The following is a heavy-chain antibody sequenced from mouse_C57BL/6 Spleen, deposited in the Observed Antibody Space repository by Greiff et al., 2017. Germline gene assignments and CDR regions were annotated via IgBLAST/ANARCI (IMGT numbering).Heavy chain of an antibody. CDR1: GFSLTSYG. Sequence: VMLVESGPGLVAPSQSLSITCTVSGFSLTSYGVHWVRQPPGKGLEWLVVIWRDGSTTYNSALNSRLSISKDNSKSQVFLKMNSLQTDDTAMYYCARYPSSGAWFAYWGQGTLVTVSA. CDR2: IWRDGST. D-gene: IGHD3-1*01. V-gene: IGHV2-6*03. CDR3: ARYPSSGAWFAY. J-gene: IGHJ3*01.